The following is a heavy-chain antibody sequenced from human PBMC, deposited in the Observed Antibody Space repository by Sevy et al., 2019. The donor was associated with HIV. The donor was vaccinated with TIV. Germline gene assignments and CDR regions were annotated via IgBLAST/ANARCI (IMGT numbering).Heavy chain of an antibody. CDR1: GFGVSRSA. V-gene: IGHV3-53*01. CDR2: IYSGGTP. D-gene: IGHD1-26*01. Sequence: GESLKISCAASGFGVSRSAMNWVRQAPGKGLEWVSAIYSGGTPYYEDSVKGRFTISSDNSKYTLYLQMNSLSPEDTAVYYCARRLGAVDDAFDIWGQGTMVTVSS. CDR3: ARRLGAVDDAFDI. J-gene: IGHJ3*02.